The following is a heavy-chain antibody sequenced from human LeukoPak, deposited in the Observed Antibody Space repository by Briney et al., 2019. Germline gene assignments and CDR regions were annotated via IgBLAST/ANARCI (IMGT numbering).Heavy chain of an antibody. CDR2: IKQDGSEE. CDR1: GFTFSSYA. CDR3: ARQLTIFGVVNFDY. J-gene: IGHJ4*02. V-gene: IGHV3-7*01. Sequence: PGGSLRLSCAASGFTFSSYAMSWVRQAPGKGLEWVANIKQDGSEEYYVDSVKGRFTISRDNAKNSLYLQMNSLRAEDTAVYYCARQLTIFGVVNFDYWGQGTLVTVSS. D-gene: IGHD3-3*01.